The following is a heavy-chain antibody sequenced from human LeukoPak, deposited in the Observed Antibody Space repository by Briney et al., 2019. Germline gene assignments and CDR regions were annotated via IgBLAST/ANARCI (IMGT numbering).Heavy chain of an antibody. J-gene: IGHJ4*02. CDR3: ARGGFLGPTTPDFDY. D-gene: IGHD2-15*01. Sequence: ASVTVSCKASGYTFTSYAMNWVRQAPGQGLEWMGWINTNTGNPTYAQGFTGRFVFSLDTSVSTAYLQISSLKAEDTAVYYCARGGFLGPTTPDFDYWGQGTLVTVSS. CDR2: INTNTGNP. V-gene: IGHV7-4-1*02. CDR1: GYTFTSYA.